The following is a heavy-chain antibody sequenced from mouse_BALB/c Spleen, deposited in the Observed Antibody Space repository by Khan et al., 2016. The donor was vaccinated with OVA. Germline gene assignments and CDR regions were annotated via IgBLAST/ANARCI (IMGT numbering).Heavy chain of an antibody. CDR1: GYSITSDYA. CDR2: ISYSGRT. CDR3: ARSVTITTVVATDFDY. D-gene: IGHD1-1*01. J-gene: IGHJ2*01. V-gene: IGHV3-2*02. Sequence: EVQLQESGPGLVKPSQSLSLTCTVTGYSITSDYAWNWIRQFPGNKLEWMGYISYSGRTSYNPSLKRRISITRDTSKNLFFLQLNSVTTEDTATYYCARSVTITTVVATDFDYWGQGTTLTVSS.